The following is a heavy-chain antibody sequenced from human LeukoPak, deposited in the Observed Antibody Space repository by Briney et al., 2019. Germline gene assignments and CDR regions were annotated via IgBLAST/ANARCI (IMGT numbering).Heavy chain of an antibody. D-gene: IGHD3-9*01. CDR2: IKQDGSEK. Sequence: GGSLRLSCAASGFTFSSYWMSWVRQAPGKGLEWVANIKQDGSEKYYVDSVKGRFTISRDNAKNSLYLQMNSLRAEDTAVYYCARVRGYLDWYYDAFDIWGQGTMVTVSS. V-gene: IGHV3-7*01. CDR1: GFTFSSYW. J-gene: IGHJ3*02. CDR3: ARVRGYLDWYYDAFDI.